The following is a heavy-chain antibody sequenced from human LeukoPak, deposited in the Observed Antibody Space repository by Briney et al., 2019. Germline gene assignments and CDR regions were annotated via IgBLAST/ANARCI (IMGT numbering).Heavy chain of an antibody. CDR1: GFTFSSYW. J-gene: IGHJ6*03. V-gene: IGHV3-7*03. Sequence: PGGSLRLSCAASGFTFSSYWMSWVRQAPGKGLEWVAIIKQDGSEKYYVDSVKGRFTISRDNVKNSLYLQMNSLRAEDTAVYYCAKKVVRGADIYYYYMAVWGKGTTVTISS. CDR3: AKKVVRGADIYYYYMAV. D-gene: IGHD3-10*01. CDR2: IKQDGSEK.